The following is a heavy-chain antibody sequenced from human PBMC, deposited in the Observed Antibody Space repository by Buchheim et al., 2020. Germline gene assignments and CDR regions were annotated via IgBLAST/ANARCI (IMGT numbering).Heavy chain of an antibody. CDR1: RFTFSSYG. CDR3: ARDGLLGTSGYIYRYAYYFDY. Sequence: QVQLVESGGGVVQPGRSLRLSCAASRFTFSSYGMHWVRQAPGKGLEWVAVIWSDGSYKYYADSVKGRFTISRDNSKNTLYLQMNSLRAEDTAVYFCARDGLLGTSGYIYRYAYYFDYWGQGTL. J-gene: IGHJ4*02. V-gene: IGHV3-33*01. CDR2: IWSDGSYK. D-gene: IGHD5-18*01.